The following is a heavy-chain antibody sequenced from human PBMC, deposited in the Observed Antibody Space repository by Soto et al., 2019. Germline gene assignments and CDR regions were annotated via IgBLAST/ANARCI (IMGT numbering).Heavy chain of an antibody. CDR1: GGSISSYY. V-gene: IGHV4-59*01. Sequence: SETLSLTCTVSGGSISSYYWSWIRQPPGKGLEWIGYIYYSGSTNYNPSLKSRVTISVDTSKNQFSLKLSSVTAADTAVYYCARVRGGGSGSHFDYWGQGTLVTVSS. CDR3: ARVRGGGSGSHFDY. D-gene: IGHD6-19*01. J-gene: IGHJ4*02. CDR2: IYYSGST.